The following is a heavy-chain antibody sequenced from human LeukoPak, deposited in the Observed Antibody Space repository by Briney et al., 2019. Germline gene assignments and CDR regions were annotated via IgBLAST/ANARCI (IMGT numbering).Heavy chain of an antibody. CDR2: IDPNSGGT. CDR1: GYTFTNYY. CDR3: ARDGALDY. D-gene: IGHD3-16*01. J-gene: IGHJ4*02. V-gene: IGHV1-2*02. Sequence: ASVKVSCKASGYTFTNYYMHWLRQPPGQGLEWMGWIDPNSGGTNYAQKFQGMVTMTRDTSISTAYMDLSRLGSDDTAVYYCARDGALDYWGQGTLVTVSS.